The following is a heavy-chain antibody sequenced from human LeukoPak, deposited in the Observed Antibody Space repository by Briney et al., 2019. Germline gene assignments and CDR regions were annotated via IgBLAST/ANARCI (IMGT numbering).Heavy chain of an antibody. CDR2: ISSSGSTI. V-gene: IGHV3-11*01. CDR3: ARDRELGMGGLDY. J-gene: IGHJ4*02. D-gene: IGHD7-27*01. CDR1: GFTFSDYY. Sequence: GGSLRLYCAASGFTFSDYYMSWIRQAPGKGLKWVSYISSSGSTICYADSVKGRFTISRDNAKNSLYQQMNSLRAEDTAVYYCARDRELGMGGLDYWGQGTLVTVSS.